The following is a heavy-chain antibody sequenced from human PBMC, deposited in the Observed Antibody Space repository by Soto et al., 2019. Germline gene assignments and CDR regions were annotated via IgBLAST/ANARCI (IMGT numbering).Heavy chain of an antibody. CDR3: TTRITDLVMLSPDPEV. CDR2: INHTGGN. J-gene: IGHJ4*02. V-gene: IGHV4-34*01. D-gene: IGHD2-15*01. Sequence: SETLSPTCIPCGWAGSVYYWNSSRQPPGKGLEWIGEINHTGGNHYNPSLKSRVTMSVDTSKNQFSLRLSSVTAADTAIYYCTTRITDLVMLSPDPEVWGQGAQV. CDR1: GWAGSVYY.